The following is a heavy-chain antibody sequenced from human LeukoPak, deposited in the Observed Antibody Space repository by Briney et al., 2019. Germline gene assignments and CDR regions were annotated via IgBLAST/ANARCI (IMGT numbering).Heavy chain of an antibody. CDR3: ARGRGYVDY. CDR2: ISSSSSYI. V-gene: IGHV3-21*01. CDR1: GFTFSSKW. D-gene: IGHD3-10*01. Sequence: GGSLRLSCAASGFTFSSKWMTWVRQAPGKGLEWVSSISSSSSYIYYADSVKGRFTISRDNAKNSLYLQMNSLRAEDTAVYYCARGRGYVDYWGQGTLVTVSS. J-gene: IGHJ4*02.